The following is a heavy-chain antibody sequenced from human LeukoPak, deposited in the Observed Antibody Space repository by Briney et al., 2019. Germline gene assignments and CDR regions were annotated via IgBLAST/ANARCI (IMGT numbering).Heavy chain of an antibody. D-gene: IGHD1-26*01. CDR3: ARRPGGSYARYNWFDP. CDR2: INHSGST. Sequence: PSETLSLTCAVYGGSFSGYYWSWIRQPPGKGLEWIGEINHSGSTNYNPSLKSRVTISVDTSKNQFSLKLSSVTAADTAVYYCARRPGGSYARYNWFDPWGQGTLVTVSS. CDR1: GGSFSGYY. V-gene: IGHV4-34*01. J-gene: IGHJ5*02.